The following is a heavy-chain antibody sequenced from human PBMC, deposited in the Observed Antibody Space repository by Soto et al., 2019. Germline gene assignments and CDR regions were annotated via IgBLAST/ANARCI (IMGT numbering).Heavy chain of an antibody. D-gene: IGHD6-19*01. Sequence: QVQLVQSGAEVKKPGASVKVSCKASGYTFTSYGVTWVRQAPGQGLEWMGWSSAYNGDTNYAQKFQDRVTMTTDSSTSKAYMELRSLRSDDMAVYYCARGVAVAGSSFDYWGQGTLVTVSS. CDR2: SSAYNGDT. J-gene: IGHJ4*02. CDR1: GYTFTSYG. V-gene: IGHV1-18*03. CDR3: ARGVAVAGSSFDY.